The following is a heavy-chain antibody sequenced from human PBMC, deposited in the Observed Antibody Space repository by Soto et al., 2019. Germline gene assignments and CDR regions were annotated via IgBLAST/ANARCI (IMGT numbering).Heavy chain of an antibody. CDR2: IKSKTDGGTT. V-gene: IGHV3-15*01. D-gene: IGHD3-9*01. CDR3: TIRTYYDIFDP. J-gene: IGHJ5*02. CDR1: GFTFSNAW. Sequence: EVQLVESGGGLVKPGGSLRLSCAASGFTFSNAWMSWVRQAPGKGLEWVGRIKSKTDGGTTDYAAPVKGRFTISRDDSKNTLYLQMNSLKTEDTAVYYCTIRTYYDIFDPWGQGTLVTVSS.